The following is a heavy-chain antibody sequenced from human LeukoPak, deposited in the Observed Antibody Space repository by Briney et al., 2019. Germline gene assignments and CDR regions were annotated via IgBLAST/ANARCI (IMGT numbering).Heavy chain of an antibody. Sequence: ASVKVSCKASGYTFTSHGISWVRQAPGQGLEWMGWINPNSGGTNYAQKFQGRVTMTRDTSISTAYMELSRLRSDDTAVYYCARKSLDGGDYFDYWGQGTLVTVSS. V-gene: IGHV1-2*02. CDR3: ARKSLDGGDYFDY. D-gene: IGHD3-3*01. CDR1: GYTFTSHG. J-gene: IGHJ4*02. CDR2: INPNSGGT.